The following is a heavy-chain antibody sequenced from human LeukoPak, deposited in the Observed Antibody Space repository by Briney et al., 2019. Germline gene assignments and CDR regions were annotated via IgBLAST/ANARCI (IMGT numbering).Heavy chain of an antibody. CDR1: GGSISTSRYY. CDR3: ASIERLTMILHY. J-gene: IGHJ4*02. V-gene: IGHV4-39*01. D-gene: IGHD3-22*01. CDR2: IYYSGTT. Sequence: SETLSLTCTVFGGSISTSRYYWGWIRQPPGKGLEWIGSIYYSGTTYYSPSLKSRVTISVDTSRNQFSLNLSSVTAADTAVYFRASIERLTMILHYWGQGTLVTVSS.